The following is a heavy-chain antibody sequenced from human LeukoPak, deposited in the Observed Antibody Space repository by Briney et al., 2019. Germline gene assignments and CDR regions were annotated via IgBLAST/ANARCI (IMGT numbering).Heavy chain of an antibody. CDR3: AREARIAAAGPPDWFDP. CDR1: GGTFSSYA. J-gene: IGHJ5*02. D-gene: IGHD6-13*01. V-gene: IGHV1-69*13. Sequence: SVKVSCKASGGTFSSYAISWVRQAPGQGLEWMGGIIPIFGTANYAQKFQGRVTITADESTSTAYMELSSLRSEDAAVYYCAREARIAAAGPPDWFDPWGQGTLVTVSS. CDR2: IIPIFGTA.